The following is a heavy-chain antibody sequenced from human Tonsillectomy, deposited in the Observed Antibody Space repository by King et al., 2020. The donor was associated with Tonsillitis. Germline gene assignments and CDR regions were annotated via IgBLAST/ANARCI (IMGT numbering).Heavy chain of an antibody. D-gene: IGHD3-10*01. CDR3: ARLKMVRGHLRDFAH. CDR2: VYYSGNT. Sequence: QLQESGPGLVKPSETLSLTCTVSGDSISSSTSYWGWIRQPPGKGLEWTGTVYYSGNTYYNPSLKSRVTISVDTSKNQFSLKLTSVTAADTAVYFCARLKMVRGHLRDFAHWGQGTLVTVSS. CDR1: GDSISSSTSY. J-gene: IGHJ4*02. V-gene: IGHV4-39*07.